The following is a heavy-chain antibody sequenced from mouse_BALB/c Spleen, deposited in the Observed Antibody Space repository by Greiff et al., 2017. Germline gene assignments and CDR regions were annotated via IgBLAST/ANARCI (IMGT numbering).Heavy chain of an antibody. CDR2: ISDGGSYT. V-gene: IGHV5-4*02. J-gene: IGHJ1*01. D-gene: IGHD1-1*01. Sequence: EVKLVESGGGLVKPGGSLKLSCAASGFTFSDYYMYWVRQTPEKRLEWVATISDGGSYTYYPDSVKGRFTISRDNAKNNLYLQMSSLKSEDTAMYYCARDYYGSGWYFDVWGAGTTVTVSS. CDR3: ARDYYGSGWYFDV. CDR1: GFTFSDYY.